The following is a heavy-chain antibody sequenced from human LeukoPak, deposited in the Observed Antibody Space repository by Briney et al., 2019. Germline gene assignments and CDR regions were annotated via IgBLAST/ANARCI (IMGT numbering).Heavy chain of an antibody. J-gene: IGHJ6*02. CDR1: GGSISSYY. CDR3: ARESDYGDYHMDV. Sequence: SETLSLTCSVSGGSISSYYWSWIQQPPGKGLEWIGYIYYSGSTNYNPSLKSRVTISVDTFKNQFSLKLSSVTAADTAVYYCARESDYGDYHMDVWGQGTTVTVSS. D-gene: IGHD4-17*01. CDR2: IYYSGST. V-gene: IGHV4-59*01.